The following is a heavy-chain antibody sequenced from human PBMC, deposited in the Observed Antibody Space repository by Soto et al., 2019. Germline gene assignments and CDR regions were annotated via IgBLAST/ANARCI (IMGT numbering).Heavy chain of an antibody. V-gene: IGHV3-30*18. Sequence: GSLRLSCAASGFIFRNYGMRFSRHSPFKWSEWVAVITYDGDNKYYADSVKGRFTISRDNSKNTLSLQMNSLRDEDTAVYYCAKDIALVRGVIIDMDVWGRGTTVTVSS. CDR3: AKDIALVRGVIIDMDV. D-gene: IGHD3-10*01. CDR1: GFIFRNYG. J-gene: IGHJ6*02. CDR2: ITYDGDNK.